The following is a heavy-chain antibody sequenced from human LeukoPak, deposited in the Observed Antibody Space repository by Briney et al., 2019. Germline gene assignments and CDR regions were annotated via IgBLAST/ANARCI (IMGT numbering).Heavy chain of an antibody. D-gene: IGHD3-22*01. CDR2: IYKSGST. CDR1: GGSTGWD. CDR3: AREEYFQDSNGYSYYFHS. Sequence: PSETLSLTCTVSGGSTGWDWSWIRQSAGKGLEWIGRIYKSGSTNYNPSFRSRVTMSVDTSKNQFSLSVTSVTAADTAVYYCAREEYFQDSNGYSYYFHSWGQGSLVTVSS. V-gene: IGHV4-4*07. J-gene: IGHJ4*02.